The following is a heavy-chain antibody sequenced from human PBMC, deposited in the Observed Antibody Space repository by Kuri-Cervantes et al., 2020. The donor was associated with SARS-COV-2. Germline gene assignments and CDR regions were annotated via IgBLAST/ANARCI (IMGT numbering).Heavy chain of an antibody. CDR2: ISWDGGST. D-gene: IGHD1-26*01. Sequence: GESLKISCAASGFTFDDYAMHWVRQAPGKGLEWVSLISWDGGSTYYADSVKGRFTISRDNAKNSLYLQMNSLRAEDTAVYYCARGGSYYQAFDYWGQGTLVTVSS. V-gene: IGHV3-43D*03. CDR1: GFTFDDYA. J-gene: IGHJ4*02. CDR3: ARGGSYYQAFDY.